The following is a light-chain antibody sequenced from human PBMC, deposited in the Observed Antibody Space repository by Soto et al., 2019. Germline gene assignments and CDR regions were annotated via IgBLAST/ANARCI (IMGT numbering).Light chain of an antibody. V-gene: IGKV3-20*01. CDR3: QHYGSSRWT. J-gene: IGKJ1*01. CDR2: GAS. CDR1: QSLSSSY. Sequence: EIVLTQSPGTLSLSPGERATLSCRASQSLSSSYLAWYQQKPGQSPRLLIYGASSRATGIPDRFSGSGSGTDFTLTIRRLEPEDVAVYYCQHYGSSRWTFGHGTKVEIK.